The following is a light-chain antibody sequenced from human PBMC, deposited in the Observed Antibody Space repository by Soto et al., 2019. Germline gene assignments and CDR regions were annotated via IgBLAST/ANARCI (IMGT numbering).Light chain of an antibody. Sequence: DIQLTQSPSFLSASVGDRVTITCRASQGISSYLAWYQQKPGTAPKLLIYTASTLQSGVPSRFGGSGSGTQFTLTLSSLQPEDFATYYCLQLNSYPRTFGQGTKVEIK. V-gene: IGKV1-9*01. CDR3: LQLNSYPRT. CDR1: QGISSY. CDR2: TAS. J-gene: IGKJ1*01.